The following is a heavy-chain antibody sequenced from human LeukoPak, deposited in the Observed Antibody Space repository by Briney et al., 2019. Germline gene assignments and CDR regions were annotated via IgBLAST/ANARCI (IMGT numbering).Heavy chain of an antibody. CDR1: GGSISSGYY. Sequence: SETLSLTCTVSGGSISSGYYWGWIRQPPGKGLEWIGSIYHSGSTYYNPSPKSRVTISVDTSKNQFSLKLSSVTAADTAVYYCARDSSGWYDYWGQGTLVTVSS. CDR3: ARDSSGWYDY. D-gene: IGHD6-19*01. V-gene: IGHV4-38-2*02. J-gene: IGHJ4*02. CDR2: IYHSGST.